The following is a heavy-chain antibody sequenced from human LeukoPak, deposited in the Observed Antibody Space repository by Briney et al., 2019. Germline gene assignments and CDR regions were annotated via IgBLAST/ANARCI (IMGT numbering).Heavy chain of an antibody. CDR2: VNHSGST. J-gene: IGHJ4*02. CDR1: GGSFSGYY. V-gene: IGHV4-34*01. CDR3: ASLTVTTSGGY. D-gene: IGHD4-17*01. Sequence: TETLSLTCAVYGGSFSGYYWSWIRQPPGKGLEWIGEVNHSGSTNYNPSLKSRVTISVDTSKNQFSLNLISVTAADTAVYYCASLTVTTSGGYWGQGTLVTVSS.